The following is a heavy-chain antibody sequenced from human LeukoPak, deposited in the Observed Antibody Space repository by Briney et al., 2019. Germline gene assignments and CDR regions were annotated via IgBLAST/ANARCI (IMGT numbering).Heavy chain of an antibody. Sequence: GASVKVSCKASGYTFTSYDINWVRQATGQGLEWMGWMNPNSGNTGYAQKFQGRVTMTRNTSISTAYMELSSLRSEDTAVYYCAKDPRVAVAGTDPDYFDYWGQGTLVTVSS. CDR2: MNPNSGNT. V-gene: IGHV1-8*01. CDR1: GYTFTSYD. J-gene: IGHJ4*02. D-gene: IGHD6-19*01. CDR3: AKDPRVAVAGTDPDYFDY.